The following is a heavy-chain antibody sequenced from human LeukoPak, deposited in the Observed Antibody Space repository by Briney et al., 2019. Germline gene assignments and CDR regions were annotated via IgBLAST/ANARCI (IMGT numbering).Heavy chain of an antibody. J-gene: IGHJ6*03. CDR1: GYTFTGYY. CDR3: ARDIVVVVPAAMTYYYYMDV. Sequence: ASVKVSCKASGYTFTGYYMHWVRQAPGQGLEWMGWINPNSGGTNYAQKFQGRVAMTRDTSISTAYMELSRLRSDDTAVYYCARDIVVVVPAAMTYYYYMDVWGKGTTVTISS. D-gene: IGHD2-2*01. CDR2: INPNSGGT. V-gene: IGHV1-2*02.